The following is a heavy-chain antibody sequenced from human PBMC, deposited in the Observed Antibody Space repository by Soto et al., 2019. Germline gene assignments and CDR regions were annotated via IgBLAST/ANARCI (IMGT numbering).Heavy chain of an antibody. CDR3: ATSYGSGYRAFDS. J-gene: IGHJ4*02. CDR1: GDTFSFYT. CDR2: INPILSMS. V-gene: IGHV1-69*02. D-gene: IGHD3-10*01. Sequence: QVQLVQSGAEVKKPGSSVKVSCKASGDTFSFYTINWVRQAPGLGLEWVGRINPILSMSNYAQKFQGRVTMTGDKSTNTAYMELRSLRSEDTAMYFCATSYGSGYRAFDSWGQGALVTVSS.